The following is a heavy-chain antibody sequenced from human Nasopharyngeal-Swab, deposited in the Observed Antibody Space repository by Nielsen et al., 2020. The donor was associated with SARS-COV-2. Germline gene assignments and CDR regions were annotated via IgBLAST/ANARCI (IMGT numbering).Heavy chain of an antibody. J-gene: IGHJ2*01. CDR1: GYTLTELS. CDR2: VDPEDGET. V-gene: IGHV1-24*01. CDR3: ARSLSNSWPHNWYFNL. D-gene: IGHD6-13*01. Sequence: ASVKVSCKVSGYTLTELSMHWVRQAPGKGLEWMGGVDPEDGETIYAQKFQGRVTMTEDTSTETAYMELRSLRSQDTAVYYCARSLSNSWPHNWYFNLWCRGTLVTFSS.